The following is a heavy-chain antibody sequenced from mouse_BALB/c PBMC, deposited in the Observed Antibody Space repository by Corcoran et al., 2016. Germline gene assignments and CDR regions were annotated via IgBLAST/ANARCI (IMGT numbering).Heavy chain of an antibody. CDR3: MRYGSSWYFDV. V-gene: IGHV11-2*02. CDR1: GFTFSGFW. Sequence: EVQLLETGGGLVQPGGSRGLSCEGSGFTFSGFWMSWVRQTPGKTLEWIGDNNSDGSAINYAPSIKDRFTIFRDNDKSTLYLQRSNVRSEDTSTYFCMRYGSSWYFDVWGAGTTVTVSS. J-gene: IGHJ1*01. D-gene: IGHD1-1*01. CDR2: NNSDGSAI.